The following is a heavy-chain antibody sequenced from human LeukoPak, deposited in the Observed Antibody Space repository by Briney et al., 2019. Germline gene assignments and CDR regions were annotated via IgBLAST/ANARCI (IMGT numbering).Heavy chain of an antibody. J-gene: IGHJ4*02. Sequence: GGSLRLSCAASGFTFSNVWMSWVRQAPGKGLEWVGRIKSKTDGGTTDYAAPVKGRFTISRDDSKNTLNLQMNSLKTKDTAVYYCTPSIAVAGSLDYWGQGTLVTVSS. CDR1: GFTFSNVW. D-gene: IGHD6-19*01. V-gene: IGHV3-15*01. CDR2: IKSKTDGGTT. CDR3: TPSIAVAGSLDY.